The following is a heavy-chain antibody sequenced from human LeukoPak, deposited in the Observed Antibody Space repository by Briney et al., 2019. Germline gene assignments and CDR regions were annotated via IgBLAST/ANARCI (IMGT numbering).Heavy chain of an antibody. Sequence: SGPTLVKPTQTLTLTCTFSGFSLNTSGVGVGWIRQPPGKALEWLALIYWDGAKRYSPSLKSRLTITKDTSKNQVVLTMTNIDPVDTATYYCVHRNIMVVTPSFDYWGQGTLVTVSS. CDR3: VHRNIMVVTPSFDY. CDR2: IYWDGAK. D-gene: IGHD2-21*02. V-gene: IGHV2-5*02. J-gene: IGHJ4*02. CDR1: GFSLNTSGVG.